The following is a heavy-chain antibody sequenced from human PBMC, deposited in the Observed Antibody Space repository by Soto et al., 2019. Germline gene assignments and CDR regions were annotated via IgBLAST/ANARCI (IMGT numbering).Heavy chain of an antibody. CDR2: IIPIFGTA. CDR1: GGTFSSYA. D-gene: IGHD3-9*01. CDR3: ARDEQSYDILTGPRYPGYYYYGMEV. Sequence: SVKVSCKASGGTFSSYAISWVRQAPGQGLEWMGGIIPIFGTANYAQKFQGRVTITADESTSTAYMELSSLRSEDTAVYYCARDEQSYDILTGPRYPGYYYYGMEVWGQGTTVTVSS. V-gene: IGHV1-69*13. J-gene: IGHJ6*02.